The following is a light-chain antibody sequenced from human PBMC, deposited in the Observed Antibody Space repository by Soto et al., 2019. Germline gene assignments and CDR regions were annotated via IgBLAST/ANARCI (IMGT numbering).Light chain of an antibody. V-gene: IGKV3-11*01. CDR3: QQRSNWPLT. CDR1: QSLSSN. J-gene: IGKJ4*01. CDR2: DAS. Sequence: ESVLTQSPATLSLSPGERATLSCRASQSLSSNLAWYQQKPGQAPRLLIYDASNRATGIPARFSGSGSGTDFTLTISSLEPEDFAVYYCQQRSNWPLTFGGGTKVDIK.